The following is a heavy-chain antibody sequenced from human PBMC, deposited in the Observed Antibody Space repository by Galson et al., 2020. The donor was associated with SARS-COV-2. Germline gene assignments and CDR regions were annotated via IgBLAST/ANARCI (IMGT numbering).Heavy chain of an antibody. Sequence: SETLSLTCTVSGGSISSSSYYWGWIRQPPGKGLEWIGSIYYSGSTYYNPSLKSRVTISVDTSKNQFSLKLSSVTAADTAVYHCARVYLSSGYYLGHAFDIWGQGTMVTVSS. V-gene: IGHV4-39*07. J-gene: IGHJ3*02. CDR3: ARVYLSSGYYLGHAFDI. CDR1: GGSISSSSYY. CDR2: IYYSGST. D-gene: IGHD3-22*01.